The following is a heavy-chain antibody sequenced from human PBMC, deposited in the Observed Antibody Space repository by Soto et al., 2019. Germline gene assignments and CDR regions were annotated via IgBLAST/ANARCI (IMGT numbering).Heavy chain of an antibody. CDR2: IYYSGST. D-gene: IGHD6-6*01. J-gene: IGHJ4*02. Sequence: SETLSLTCTVSGGSISSYYWSWIRQPPGKGLEWIGYIYYSGSTNYNPSLKSRVTISIDTSKNQFSLKLSSVTAADTAVYYCARASGSSGEIDSWGQGTLVTVSS. CDR1: GGSISSYY. CDR3: ARASGSSGEIDS. V-gene: IGHV4-59*01.